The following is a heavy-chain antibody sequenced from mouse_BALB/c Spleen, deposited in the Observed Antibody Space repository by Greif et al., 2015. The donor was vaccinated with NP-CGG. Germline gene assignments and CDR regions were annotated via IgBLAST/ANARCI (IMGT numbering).Heavy chain of an antibody. V-gene: IGHV1-80*01. Sequence: LVASGAELVRPGSSVKISCKASGYAFSSYWMNWVKQRPGQGLEWIGQIYPGDGDTNYNGKFKGKATLTADKSSSTAYMQLSSLTSEDSAVYFCARSYRYDGAWFAYWGQGTLVTVSA. CDR3: ARSYRYDGAWFAY. CDR1: GYAFSSYW. D-gene: IGHD2-14*01. CDR2: IYPGDGDT. J-gene: IGHJ3*01.